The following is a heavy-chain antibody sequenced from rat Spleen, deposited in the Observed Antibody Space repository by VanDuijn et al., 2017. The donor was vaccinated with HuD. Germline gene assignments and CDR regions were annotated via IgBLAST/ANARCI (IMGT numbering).Heavy chain of an antibody. CDR2: ISYDGGNT. CDR3: ATEDYGLTGFGY. D-gene: IGHD1-3*01. Sequence: EVQLVESDGGLVQPGRSLKLSCAASGFTFSDYYMAWVRQAPTKGLEWVATISYDGGNTYYRDSVKGRFTISRYNAKSTLYLQMDSLRSEDTASYYCATEDYGLTGFGYWGQGTLVTVSS. V-gene: IGHV5-20*01. CDR1: GFTFSDYY. J-gene: IGHJ3*01.